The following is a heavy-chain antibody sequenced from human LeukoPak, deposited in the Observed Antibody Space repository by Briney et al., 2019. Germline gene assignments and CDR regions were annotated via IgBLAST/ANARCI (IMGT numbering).Heavy chain of an antibody. CDR2: ISSSSSNT. Sequence: KPGGSLRLSCAASGFTFSDYYMSWIRQAPGKGLEWLSYISSSSSNTDYADSVKGRFTISRDNAKNSLYLEMNNLRAEDTAVYYCARTGGRITMIGDMWGQGTMVTVSS. CDR3: ARTGGRITMIGDM. J-gene: IGHJ3*02. D-gene: IGHD3-10*02. V-gene: IGHV3-11*03. CDR1: GFTFSDYY.